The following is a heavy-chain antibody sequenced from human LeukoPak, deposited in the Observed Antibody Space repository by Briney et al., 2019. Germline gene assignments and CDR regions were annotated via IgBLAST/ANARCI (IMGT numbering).Heavy chain of an antibody. CDR3: ARVEYDTVTETDVYYYGMDV. Sequence: SVKVSCKASGGTFSSYAISWVRQAPGQGLEWMGGIIPIFGTANYAQKFQGRVTITADESTSTAYMELSSLRSEDTAVYYCARVEYDTVTETDVYYYGMDVWGQGTTVTVSS. CDR1: GGTFSSYA. D-gene: IGHD4-17*01. V-gene: IGHV1-69*13. CDR2: IIPIFGTA. J-gene: IGHJ6*02.